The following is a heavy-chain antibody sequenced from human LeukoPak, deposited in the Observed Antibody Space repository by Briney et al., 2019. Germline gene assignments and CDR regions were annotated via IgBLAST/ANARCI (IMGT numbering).Heavy chain of an antibody. Sequence: ASVKVSCKASGYTFTSYDINWVRQATGQGLEWLGLITPSGGSTWYAQKFQGRVTMTRDMSTSTDYMELSSLRSEDTAVYYCARDNSVGDYAWWFDPWGQGTLVTVSS. D-gene: IGHD1-26*01. CDR1: GYTFTSYD. V-gene: IGHV1-46*01. CDR3: ARDNSVGDYAWWFDP. J-gene: IGHJ5*02. CDR2: ITPSGGST.